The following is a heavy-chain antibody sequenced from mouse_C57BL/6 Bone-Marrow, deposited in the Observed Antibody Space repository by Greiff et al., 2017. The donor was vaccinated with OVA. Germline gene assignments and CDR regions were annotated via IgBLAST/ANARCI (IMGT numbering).Heavy chain of an antibody. CDR2: IHPNSGST. D-gene: IGHD2-1*01. V-gene: IGHV1-64*01. Sequence: VQLQQPGAELVKPGASVKLSCKASGYTFTSYWMHWVKQRPGQGLEWIGMIHPNSGSTNYNEKFKSKATLTVDKSSSTAYMQLSSLTSEDSAVYYCARPGSDLLWYYYAMDYWGQGTSVTVSS. CDR1: GYTFTSYW. CDR3: ARPGSDLLWYYYAMDY. J-gene: IGHJ4*01.